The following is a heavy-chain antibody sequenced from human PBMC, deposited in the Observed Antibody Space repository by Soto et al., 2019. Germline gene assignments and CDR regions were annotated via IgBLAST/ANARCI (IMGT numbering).Heavy chain of an antibody. V-gene: IGHV1-69*02. CDR3: ASWGYCSGGSCENDAFDI. CDR1: GGTFSSYT. D-gene: IGHD2-15*01. Sequence: GASVKVSWKASGGTFSSYTISWVRQAPGQGLEWMGRIIPILGIANYAQKFQGRVTITADKSTSTAYMELSSLRSEDTAVYYCASWGYCSGGSCENDAFDIWGQGTMVTVSS. CDR2: IIPILGIA. J-gene: IGHJ3*02.